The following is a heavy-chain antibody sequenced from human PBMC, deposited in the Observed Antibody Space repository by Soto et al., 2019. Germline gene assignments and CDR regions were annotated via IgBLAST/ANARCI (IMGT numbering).Heavy chain of an antibody. CDR1: GFTFGSYS. Sequence: GGSLRLSCAASGFTFGSYSINWVRQAPGKGLEWVSSISSRSTYIYYADSVKGRFTISRDNAKNSVYLQMDSLRAEDTAVYYCAKTGGSVSTLYYLDFWGQGTPVTVSS. CDR3: AKTGGSVSTLYYLDF. J-gene: IGHJ4*02. V-gene: IGHV3-21*01. D-gene: IGHD2-2*02. CDR2: ISSRSTYI.